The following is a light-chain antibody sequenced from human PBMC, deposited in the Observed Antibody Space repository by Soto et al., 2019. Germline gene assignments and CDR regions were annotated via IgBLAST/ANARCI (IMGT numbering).Light chain of an antibody. V-gene: IGKV3-15*01. CDR2: GAS. CDR1: QSVSSN. Sequence: EIVMTQSPATLSVSPGERATLSCRASQSVSSNLAWYQQKPGQAPRLLIYGASTRAPGIPARFSGSGSGTAFTLIISSLQSEDFAVYYCQQYNNWLITFGQGTRLEIK. J-gene: IGKJ5*01. CDR3: QQYNNWLIT.